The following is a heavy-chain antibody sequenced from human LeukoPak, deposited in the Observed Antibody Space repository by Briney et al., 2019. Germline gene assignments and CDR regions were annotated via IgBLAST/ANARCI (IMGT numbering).Heavy chain of an antibody. CDR1: GFTFSNYD. V-gene: IGHV3-23*01. J-gene: IGHJ5*02. Sequence: GGSLRLSCAASGFTFSNYDMSWVRQAPGKGLEWVSSISDSGGSTYYADSVKGCFTISRENSKNTLYLQMTDLRAADTAVYCCAKDLSRAVAADWFDPWDRGSLISVSS. D-gene: IGHD6-19*01. CDR3: AKDLSRAVAADWFDP. CDR2: ISDSGGST.